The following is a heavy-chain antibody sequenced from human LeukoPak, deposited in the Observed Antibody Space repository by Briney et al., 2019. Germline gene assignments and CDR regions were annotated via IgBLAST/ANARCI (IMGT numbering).Heavy chain of an antibody. D-gene: IGHD3-9*01. Sequence: SVKVSCKASGGTFSSYAISWVRQAPGQGLEWMGGIIPIFGTANYAQEFQGRVTITADESTSTAYMELSSLRSEDTAVYYCARADDGTRYFDEAYFDYWGQGTLVTVSS. CDR3: ARADDGTRYFDEAYFDY. CDR1: GGTFSSYA. V-gene: IGHV1-69*13. CDR2: IIPIFGTA. J-gene: IGHJ4*02.